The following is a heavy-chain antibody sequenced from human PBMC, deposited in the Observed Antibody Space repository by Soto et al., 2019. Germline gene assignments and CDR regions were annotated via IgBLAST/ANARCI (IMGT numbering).Heavy chain of an antibody. D-gene: IGHD3-10*01. V-gene: IGHV3-74*01. Sequence: GGSLRLACAASGFIFKIYLLHWGRQSPGKGLVWISRIYNDGTYSDYADSVRGRFTISRDNVNDTLYLQMNNLRAEDSGLYYCTRGPRPISTGTGAYWGQGTQVTVSS. J-gene: IGHJ4*02. CDR2: IYNDGTYS. CDR3: TRGPRPISTGTGAY. CDR1: GFIFKIYL.